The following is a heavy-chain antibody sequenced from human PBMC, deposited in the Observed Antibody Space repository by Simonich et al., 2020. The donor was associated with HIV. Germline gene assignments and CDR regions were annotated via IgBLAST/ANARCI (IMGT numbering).Heavy chain of an antibody. CDR3: ARGPQQVVPVFDAFDI. Sequence: QVQLVQSGAEVKKPGASVKVSCKASGYTFTDYYMHWVRQAPGQGLEWMGWINPNSGGTNYAQKFQGRVTMTRDTSISTDYMELSRLRSDDTAVYYWARGPQQVVPVFDAFDIWGPRTMVTVSS. V-gene: IGHV1-2*02. D-gene: IGHD6-13*01. CDR1: GYTFTDYY. J-gene: IGHJ3*02. CDR2: INPNSGGT.